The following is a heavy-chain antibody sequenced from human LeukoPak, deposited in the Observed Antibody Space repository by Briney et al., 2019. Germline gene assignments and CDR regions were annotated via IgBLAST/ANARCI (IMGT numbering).Heavy chain of an antibody. J-gene: IGHJ5*02. D-gene: IGHD2-2*01. CDR2: IYYSGST. V-gene: IGHV4-59*01. Sequence: PSETLSLTCTVSGGSISSYYWSWIRQPPGKGLEWIGYIYYSGSTNYNPSLKSRVTISVDTSKNQFSLKLSAVTAADTAVYYCATQYCSSTSCSYPCDPWGQGTLVTVSS. CDR1: GGSISSYY. CDR3: ATQYCSSTSCSYPCDP.